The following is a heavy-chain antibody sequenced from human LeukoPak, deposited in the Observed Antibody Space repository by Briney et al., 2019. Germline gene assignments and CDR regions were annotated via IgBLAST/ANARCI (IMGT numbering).Heavy chain of an antibody. Sequence: GGSLRLSCAASGFTFSDYYMSWIRQAPGMGLVWVSRVNNDGSDADYADSVKGRFTVSRDNAKKMVYLQMNSLRAEDTALYYCATIAAAGIGGYWGQGTLVTVSS. V-gene: IGHV3-74*01. CDR3: ATIAAAGIGGY. D-gene: IGHD6-13*01. J-gene: IGHJ4*02. CDR1: GFTFSDYY. CDR2: VNNDGSDA.